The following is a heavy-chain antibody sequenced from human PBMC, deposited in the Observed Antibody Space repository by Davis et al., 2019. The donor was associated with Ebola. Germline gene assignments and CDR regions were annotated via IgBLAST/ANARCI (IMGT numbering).Heavy chain of an antibody. CDR1: GLTVSSNY. D-gene: IGHD3-22*01. J-gene: IGHJ3*02. Sequence: PGGSLRLSCAASGLTVSSNYMSWVRQAPGKGLEWVSVIYSGGSTYYADSVKGRFTISRDNSKNTLYLQMNSLRAEDTAVYYCARDQNYYDSSGYYNAFDIWGQGTMVTVSS. CDR2: IYSGGST. V-gene: IGHV3-66*01. CDR3: ARDQNYYDSSGYYNAFDI.